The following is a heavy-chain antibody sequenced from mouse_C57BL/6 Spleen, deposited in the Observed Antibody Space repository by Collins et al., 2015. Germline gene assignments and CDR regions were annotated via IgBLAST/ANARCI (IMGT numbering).Heavy chain of an antibody. V-gene: IGHV1-26*01. CDR3: ARGPYDYPFAY. CDR1: GYTFTDYY. D-gene: IGHD2-4*01. Sequence: VQLQQSGAELVKPGASVKISCKASGYTFTDYYMNWVKQSHGKSLEWIGDINPNNGGTSYNQKFKGKATLTVDKSSSTAYMELRSLTSEDSAVYYCARGPYDYPFAYWGQGTLVTVSA. J-gene: IGHJ3*01. CDR2: INPNNGGT.